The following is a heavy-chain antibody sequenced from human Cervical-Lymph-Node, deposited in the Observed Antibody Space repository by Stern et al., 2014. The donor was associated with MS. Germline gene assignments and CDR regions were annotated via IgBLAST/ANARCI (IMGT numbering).Heavy chain of an antibody. Sequence: QLVQSGAEVKKPGESLKISCKTSGYSFSNFWIGWVRQKPGKGLEWMGIIYPEDSDTTYSPSFQGPVTISADQSISTAYLQWRSLKASDTAMYYCVRRRDSDSYDAFDIWGQGTMLIVSS. CDR3: VRRRDSDSYDAFDI. CDR2: IYPEDSDT. D-gene: IGHD3-22*01. V-gene: IGHV5-51*01. J-gene: IGHJ3*02. CDR1: GYSFSNFW.